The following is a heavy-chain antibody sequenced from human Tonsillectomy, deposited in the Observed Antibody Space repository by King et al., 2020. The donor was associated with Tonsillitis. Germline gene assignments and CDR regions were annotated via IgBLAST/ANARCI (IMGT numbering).Heavy chain of an antibody. J-gene: IGHJ5*02. Sequence: VQLVESGAEVKKPGESLKISCKGSGYSFTSYWIGWVRQMPGKGLEWMGIIYPGDSDTRYSPSFQGQVTISAAKSISTAYLQWSSLKASDTAMYYCARHGGYYGSGSDNWFDPWGQGTLVTVSS. CDR2: IYPGDSDT. CDR1: GYSFTSYW. V-gene: IGHV5-51*01. CDR3: ARHGGYYGSGSDNWFDP. D-gene: IGHD3-10*01.